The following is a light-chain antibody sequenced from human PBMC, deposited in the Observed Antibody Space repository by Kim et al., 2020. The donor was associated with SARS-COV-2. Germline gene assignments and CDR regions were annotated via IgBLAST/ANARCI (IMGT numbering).Light chain of an antibody. J-gene: IGLJ2*01. CDR1: YD. CDR3: QSHDNSLSGGV. CDR2: GNS. V-gene: IGLV1-40*03. Sequence: YDVHWYQHIPGTAPKLRIYGNSNRPSGVPDRFSGSKSGASASLAITGLQAEDEADYYCQSHDNSLSGGVFGGGTQLTVL.